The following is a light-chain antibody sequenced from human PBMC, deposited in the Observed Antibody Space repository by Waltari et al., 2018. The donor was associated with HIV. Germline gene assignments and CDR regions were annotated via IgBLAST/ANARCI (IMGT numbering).Light chain of an antibody. V-gene: IGLV10-54*01. J-gene: IGLJ3*02. CDR1: NNQFGYYG. Sequence: AVLTQPPSLSEDLRQNFTITCSGNNNQFGYYGTLWLKQHRGRPPKVIFYRNSVRPSGIPERISASRSENTASLTITGLQSEDEADYYCSAWDITLSAWVFGGGTHLTV. CDR2: RNS. CDR3: SAWDITLSAWV.